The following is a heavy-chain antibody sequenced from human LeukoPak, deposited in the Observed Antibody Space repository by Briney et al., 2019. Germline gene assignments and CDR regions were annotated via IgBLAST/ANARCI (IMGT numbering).Heavy chain of an antibody. CDR1: GGSISGFY. CDR2: MDKSGGT. J-gene: IGHJ4*02. V-gene: IGHV4-59*01. D-gene: IGHD4-11*01. Sequence: SETLSLTCTVAGGSISGFYWSWIRQPPGNGLEWIGYMDKSGGTTYLPSLKSRVTISVDTSKNQFSLNLSPVTAADTAVYYCARDYSKGGGFDFWGQGTLVTVSS. CDR3: ARDYSKGGGFDF.